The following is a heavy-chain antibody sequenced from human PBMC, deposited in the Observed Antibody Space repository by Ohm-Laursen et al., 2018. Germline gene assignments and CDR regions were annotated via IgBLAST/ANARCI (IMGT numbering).Heavy chain of an antibody. CDR3: ARARWRQLGPYYFDY. D-gene: IGHD6-13*01. CDR2: IYYSGST. V-gene: IGHV4-59*01. Sequence: TLSLTCTVSGGSISSYYWSWIRQPPGKGLEWIGYIYYSGSTNYNPSLKSRVTISVDTSKNQFSLKLSSVTAADTAVYYCARARWRQLGPYYFDYWGQGTLVTVSS. J-gene: IGHJ4*02. CDR1: GGSISSYY.